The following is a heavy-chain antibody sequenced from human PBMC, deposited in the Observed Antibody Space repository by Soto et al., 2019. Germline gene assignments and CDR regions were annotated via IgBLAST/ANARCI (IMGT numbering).Heavy chain of an antibody. Sequence: APVKVSCKASGYTFTSYGISWVRQAPGQGLEWMGWISDYDGNTNYAQKLPGRVTMTTDTATSTAYMELRSLRSDDKAVYYCARESPFSSGWTVYLQHWGQGTRVTVSS. CDR1: GYTFTSYG. CDR3: ARESPFSSGWTVYLQH. J-gene: IGHJ1*01. D-gene: IGHD6-19*01. CDR2: ISDYDGNT. V-gene: IGHV1-18*04.